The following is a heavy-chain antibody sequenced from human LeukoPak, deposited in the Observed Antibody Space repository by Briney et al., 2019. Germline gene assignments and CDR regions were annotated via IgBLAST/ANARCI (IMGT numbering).Heavy chain of an antibody. Sequence: SETLSLTCTVSGDSISGFYWSWIRQPPGKGLEWIGYIYYSGSTNYNPSLKSRVTISVDTSKNQFSLKLSSVTAADTAVYYCARQGLGSGWTFDYWGQGTLVTVPS. J-gene: IGHJ4*02. V-gene: IGHV4-59*08. CDR1: GDSISGFY. CDR3: ARQGLGSGWTFDY. CDR2: IYYSGST. D-gene: IGHD6-19*01.